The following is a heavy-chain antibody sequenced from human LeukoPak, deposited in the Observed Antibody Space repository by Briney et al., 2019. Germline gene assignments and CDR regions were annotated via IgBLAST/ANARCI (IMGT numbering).Heavy chain of an antibody. CDR1: GASIFSYY. V-gene: IGHV4-59*08. CDR2: IHYSGTT. D-gene: IGHD3-9*01. J-gene: IGHJ4*02. Sequence: SETLSLTCTVSGASIFSYYWNWIRQPPGQGPEWIGYIHYSGTTNYNPSLKSRVSISIDTSKSQFSLKLTSATAADTAIYYCATGRSIRYFDYWGQGTLLSVSS. CDR3: ATGRSIRYFDY.